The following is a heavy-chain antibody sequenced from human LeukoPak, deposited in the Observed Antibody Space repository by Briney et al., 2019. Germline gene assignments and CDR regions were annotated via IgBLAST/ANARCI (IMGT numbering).Heavy chain of an antibody. CDR2: IYYSGST. V-gene: IGHV4-31*03. J-gene: IGHJ4*02. CDR1: GGSISSGGYY. D-gene: IGHD3-10*01. CDR3: ARYYGGPRGAFDY. Sequence: SQTLSLTCTVSGGSISSGGYYWSWLRQHPGKGLEWIGYIYYSGSTYYNPSLKSRVTISVDTSKNQFSLKLSSVTAADTAVYYCARYYGGPRGAFDYWGQGTLVTVSS.